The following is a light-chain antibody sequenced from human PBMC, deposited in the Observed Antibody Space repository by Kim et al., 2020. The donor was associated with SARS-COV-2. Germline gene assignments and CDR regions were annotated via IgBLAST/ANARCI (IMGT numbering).Light chain of an antibody. CDR3: AAWDDSLNGVI. Sequence: GQRVTLSCSGDTSNIGGNTVNWYQHLPGTAPKLLIYDNNQRPSGVPDRFSGSKSGTSASLAISGLQSEDEAEYYCAAWDDSLNGVIFGGGTQLTVL. V-gene: IGLV1-44*01. J-gene: IGLJ2*01. CDR1: TSNIGGNT. CDR2: DNN.